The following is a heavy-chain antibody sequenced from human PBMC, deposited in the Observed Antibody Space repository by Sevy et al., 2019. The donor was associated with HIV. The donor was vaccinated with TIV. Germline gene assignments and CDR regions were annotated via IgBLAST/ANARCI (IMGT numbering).Heavy chain of an antibody. CDR3: ANDDYYDSSGYYPTVGYFQH. CDR1: GFTFSSYA. J-gene: IGHJ1*01. D-gene: IGHD3-22*01. V-gene: IGHV3-23*01. CDR2: ISGSGGST. Sequence: GGSLRLSCAASGFTFSSYAMSWVRQAPGKGLEWVSAISGSGGSTYYADSVKGRFTISRDNSKNKLYLQMNSLRAEDTAVYYCANDDYYDSSGYYPTVGYFQHWGQGTLVTVSS.